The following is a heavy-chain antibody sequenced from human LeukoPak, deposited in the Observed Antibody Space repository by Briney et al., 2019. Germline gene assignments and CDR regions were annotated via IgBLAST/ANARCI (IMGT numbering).Heavy chain of an antibody. CDR3: AKDGDWGGGGCFPNNVDH. CDR2: ISSDGSGK. J-gene: IGHJ4*02. Sequence: GRSLRLSCAASGFIFSSYGMHWVRQAPGKGLEWVAVISSDGSGKNYADSVKGRFTMSRDNSKNTLYLQMNSLRIEDTAVYYCAKDGDWGGGGCFPNNVDHWGQGTLATVSA. CDR1: GFIFSSYG. D-gene: IGHD2-15*01. V-gene: IGHV3-30*18.